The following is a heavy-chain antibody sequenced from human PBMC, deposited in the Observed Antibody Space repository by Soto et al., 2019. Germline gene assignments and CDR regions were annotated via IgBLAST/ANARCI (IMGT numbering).Heavy chain of an antibody. CDR2: INPNSGGT. CDR1: GYTVAVSD. D-gene: IGHD2-2*01. Sequence: VSVEVSCTACGYTVAVSDMHWLRQAPGQGLEWMGWINPNSGGTNYAQKFQGWVTMTRDTSISTAYMELSRLRSDDTAVYYCARESDCSSTSCPYYFDYWGQGTLVTVSS. J-gene: IGHJ4*02. V-gene: IGHV1-2*04. CDR3: ARESDCSSTSCPYYFDY.